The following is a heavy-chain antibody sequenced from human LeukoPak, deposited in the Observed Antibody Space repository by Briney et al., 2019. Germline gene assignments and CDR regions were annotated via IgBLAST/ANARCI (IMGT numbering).Heavy chain of an antibody. V-gene: IGHV3-23*01. CDR2: ISGRGDIT. Sequence: GDSLRLSCAASGFTFSNYAMNWVRQAPGKGLEWVSAISGRGDITYYADSVKGRFTISRDSSKNTVYLQMNSPRVEDTAAYYCAKEVGATILARGDVWGQGTMVTVSP. CDR3: AKEVGATILARGDV. D-gene: IGHD1-26*01. CDR1: GFTFSNYA. J-gene: IGHJ3*01.